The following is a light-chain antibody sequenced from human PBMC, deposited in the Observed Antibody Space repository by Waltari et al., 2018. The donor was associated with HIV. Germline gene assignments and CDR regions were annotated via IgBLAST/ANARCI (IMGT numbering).Light chain of an antibody. CDR3: GSFRSGSPFYV. V-gene: IGLV2-14*03. J-gene: IGLJ1*01. CDR1: SGDVGGYEF. Sequence: QSALTQPASVSGSPGQSITTSCAGTSGDVGGYEFVSWYQHHPGKVPKLMIYDVTKRPAGVSGRFSGSKSANTASLTISGLQAEDEADYYCGSFRSGSPFYVFGTGTKVTVL. CDR2: DVT.